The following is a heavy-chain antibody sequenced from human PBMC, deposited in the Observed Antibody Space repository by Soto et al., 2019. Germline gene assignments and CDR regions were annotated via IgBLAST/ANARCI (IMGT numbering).Heavy chain of an antibody. V-gene: IGHV4-31*03. Sequence: PSXTLCLSYSVSGGSISSGGYYWIWIRQHPGKGLEWIGYIYYSGSTYYNPSLKSRVTISVDTSKNQFSLKLSSVTAADTAVYYCARGGDIVVVTAPIDYWGQGTLVTVSS. CDR3: ARGGDIVVVTAPIDY. CDR2: IYYSGST. J-gene: IGHJ4*02. CDR1: GGSISSGGYY. D-gene: IGHD2-21*02.